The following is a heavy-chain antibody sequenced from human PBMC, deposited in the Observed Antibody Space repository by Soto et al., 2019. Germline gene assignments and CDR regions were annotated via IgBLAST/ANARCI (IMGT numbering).Heavy chain of an antibody. CDR3: ARGVTVGAPLSFDA. Sequence: SETLSLTCTVSGGSINNYCFSWVRQPAGQAQGWIGRIFTSYSSYYNHSLESRITLSLARSKNQFSLDLLTVTAADAAVFYCARGVTVGAPLSFDAWGPGTLVTVSS. CDR2: IFTSYSS. J-gene: IGHJ4*02. V-gene: IGHV4-4*07. CDR1: GGSINNYC. D-gene: IGHD3-22*01.